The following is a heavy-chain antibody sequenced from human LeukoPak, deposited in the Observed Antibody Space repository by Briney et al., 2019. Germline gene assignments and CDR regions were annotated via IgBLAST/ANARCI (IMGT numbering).Heavy chain of an antibody. J-gene: IGHJ4*02. CDR3: AKDLVPGGYSYGSNYFDY. CDR1: GFTFSDYY. V-gene: IGHV3-11*01. Sequence: PGGSLRLSCAASGFTFSDYYMSWVRQAPGKGLEWLSQISYSGNTINYLDSVRGRFTISRDNAKNSLYLQMNSLRAEDTALYYCAKDLVPGGYSYGSNYFDYWGQGTLVTVSS. CDR2: ISYSGNTI. D-gene: IGHD5-18*01.